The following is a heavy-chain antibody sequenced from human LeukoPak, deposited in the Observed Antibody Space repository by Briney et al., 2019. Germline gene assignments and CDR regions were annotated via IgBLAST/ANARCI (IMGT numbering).Heavy chain of an antibody. V-gene: IGHV1-69*05. CDR1: GGTFSSYA. CDR2: IIPIFGTA. CDR3: ARVQSNGYYYYYMDV. J-gene: IGHJ6*03. D-gene: IGHD1-1*01. Sequence: SVKVSCKASGGTFSSYAISWVRQAPGQGLEWMGGIIPIFGTANYAQKFQGRVTITTDESTSTAYMELSSLRSEDTAVYYCARVQSNGYYYYYMDVWGKGTTVTVSS.